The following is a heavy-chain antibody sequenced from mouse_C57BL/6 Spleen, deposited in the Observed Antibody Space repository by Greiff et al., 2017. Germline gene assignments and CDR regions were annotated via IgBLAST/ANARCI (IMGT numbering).Heavy chain of an antibody. D-gene: IGHD2-4*01. J-gene: IGHJ3*01. CDR1: GYTFTDYE. V-gene: IGHV1-15*01. CDR3: TYDYDFWFAY. Sequence: VQLQQSGAELVRPGASVTLSCKASGYTFTDYEMHWVKQTPVHGLEWIGAIDPETGGTAYNQKFKGKAILTADKSSSTAYMELRSLTSEDSAVYYCTYDYDFWFAYWGQGTLVTVSA. CDR2: IDPETGGT.